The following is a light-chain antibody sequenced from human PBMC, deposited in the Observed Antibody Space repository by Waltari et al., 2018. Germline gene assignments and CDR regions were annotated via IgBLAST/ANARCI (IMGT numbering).Light chain of an antibody. V-gene: IGLV3-19*01. Sequence: SSGLTQDPAVSVALGQTVRIKCQGDCLITYFATWYQQKPGQAPLLVIYGKNNRPSGIPDRFSGSSSEDTTSLTITGAQAEDEADYFCSSRDSSGNHVLFGGGTKLTVL. CDR2: GKN. CDR1: CLITYF. CDR3: SSRDSSGNHVL. J-gene: IGLJ3*02.